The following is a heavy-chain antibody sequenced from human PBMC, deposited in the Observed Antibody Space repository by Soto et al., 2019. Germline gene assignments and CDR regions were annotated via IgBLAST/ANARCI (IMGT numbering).Heavy chain of an antibody. V-gene: IGHV4-34*01. CDR2: INHSGST. D-gene: IGHD2-2*01. Sequence: QVQLQQWGAALLKPSETLSLTCAVYGGSFSGYYWSWIRQPPGKGLEWIGEINHSGSTNYNPSLKSRVTISVDTSKNQFSLKLSSVTAADTAVYYCAHTSSTRQDYWGQGTLVTVSS. J-gene: IGHJ4*02. CDR1: GGSFSGYY. CDR3: AHTSSTRQDY.